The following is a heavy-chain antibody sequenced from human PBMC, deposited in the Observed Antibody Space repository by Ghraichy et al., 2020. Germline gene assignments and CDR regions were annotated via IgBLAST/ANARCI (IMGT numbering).Heavy chain of an antibody. V-gene: IGHV3-23*01. CDR3: SKDRGRSIAPCSYCMDV. CDR2: MSSRSGRT. D-gene: IGHD6-6*01. Sequence: GGSLRLSCAASGFTFSTYAMTWVRQAPGKGREWVSTMSSRSGRTNYAASVKGRFSISRDNSKTMLWLQMDSLGAEDTALYYWSKDRGRSIAPCSYCMDVWGKGTTVIVSS. J-gene: IGHJ6*03. CDR1: GFTFSTYA.